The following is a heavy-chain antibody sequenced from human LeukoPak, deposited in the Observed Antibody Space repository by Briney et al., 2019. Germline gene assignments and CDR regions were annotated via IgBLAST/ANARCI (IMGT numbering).Heavy chain of an antibody. CDR2: INQDVSRI. CDR1: GFSFSRYW. J-gene: IGHJ4*02. D-gene: IGHD2-8*01. CDR3: ARLKDDVTKFDY. V-gene: IGHV3-7*01. Sequence: GRSLRLSCAGSGFSFSRYWMAWVRQAPGKGLERVASINQDVSRIHYVDSVKGRFTISRDNAKNSLFLQMNSLRVEDTAVYYCARLKDDVTKFDYWGQGTLVTVSS.